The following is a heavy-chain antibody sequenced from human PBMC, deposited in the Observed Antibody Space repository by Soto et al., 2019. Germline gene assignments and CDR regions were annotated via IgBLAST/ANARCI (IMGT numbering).Heavy chain of an antibody. CDR3: AREADIVLVPAAMALQDYCYGMDV. Sequence: QVQLVQSGAEVKKPGASVKVSCKASGYTFTSYGISWVRQAPGQGLEWMGWISAYNGNTNYAQKLQGRVTMTTDTSTSRAYMALRSLRYDDTAVYYCAREADIVLVPAAMALQDYCYGMDVWGQGTTVTVSS. CDR2: ISAYNGNT. J-gene: IGHJ6*02. D-gene: IGHD2-2*01. CDR1: GYTFTSYG. V-gene: IGHV1-18*01.